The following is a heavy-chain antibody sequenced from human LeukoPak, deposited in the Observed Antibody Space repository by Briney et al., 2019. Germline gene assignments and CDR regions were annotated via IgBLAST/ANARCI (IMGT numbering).Heavy chain of an antibody. Sequence: GGSLRLSCAASAFTFSDCSMNWVRQAPGKGLGWISYISGGSSTIYYADSVRGRFTISRDNAKNSMYLQMNSLRAEDTAVYYCARDRLTSGSYFFDYWGQGTLVTVSS. J-gene: IGHJ4*02. V-gene: IGHV3-48*01. CDR2: ISGGSSTI. CDR3: ARDRLTSGSYFFDY. D-gene: IGHD1-26*01. CDR1: AFTFSDCS.